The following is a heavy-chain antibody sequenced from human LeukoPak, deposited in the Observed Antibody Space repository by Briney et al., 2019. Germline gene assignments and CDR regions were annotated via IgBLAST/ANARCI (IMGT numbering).Heavy chain of an antibody. J-gene: IGHJ3*02. Sequence: PGESLRLSCAVSGLTFRIYWMCWVRQAPGKGLGWVANTNPDGSEEYYVDSVKGRFTISRDNAKDSLNLQMNSLRGEDTAVYYCVRGHHGLEIWGQGTMVTVSS. CDR1: GLTFRIYW. CDR3: VRGHHGLEI. CDR2: TNPDGSEE. V-gene: IGHV3-7*01.